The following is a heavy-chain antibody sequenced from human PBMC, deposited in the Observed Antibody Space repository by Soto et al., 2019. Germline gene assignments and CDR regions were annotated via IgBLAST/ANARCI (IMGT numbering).Heavy chain of an antibody. V-gene: IGHV2-70*01. CDR2: IDWDDDK. D-gene: IGHD6-19*01. CDR3: ARTIAVAGRPPGAHDY. Sequence: SGPTLVNPTQTLTLTCTFSGFSLSTSGMCVSWIRQPPRKALEWLALIDWDDDKYYNTSLKTRLTISKDTSKNQVVLTMTNMDPADTATYYCARTIAVAGRPPGAHDYWGQGTLVTVSS. CDR1: GFSLSTSGMC. J-gene: IGHJ4*02.